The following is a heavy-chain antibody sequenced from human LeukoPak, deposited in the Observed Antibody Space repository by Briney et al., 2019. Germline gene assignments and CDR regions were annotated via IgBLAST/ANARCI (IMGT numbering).Heavy chain of an antibody. CDR2: IYYSGST. J-gene: IGHJ3*02. Sequence: PAETLSLTCTVSGGSISSYYWSWIRQPPGKGLEWIGYIYYSGSTNYNPSLKSRVTISVDTSKNQFSLKLSSVTAADTAVYYCASDSGSNGAFDIWGQEPIHTVSS. V-gene: IGHV4-59*01. CDR1: GGSISSYY. CDR3: ASDSGSNGAFDI. D-gene: IGHD1-26*01.